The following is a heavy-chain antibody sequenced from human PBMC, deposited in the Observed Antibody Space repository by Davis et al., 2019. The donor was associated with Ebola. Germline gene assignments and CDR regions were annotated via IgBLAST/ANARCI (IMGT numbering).Heavy chain of an antibody. CDR1: GGSISSSSFY. Sequence: SETLSLTCTVSGGSISSSSFYWGWIRRPPGKGLEWIGSIYYRGKTYYNPSLKSRVTISLDTSKNQFSLKLRSVTAADTAVYYCARYRQQLVLGYYYGMDVWGQGTTVTVSS. CDR2: IYYRGKT. D-gene: IGHD6-13*01. CDR3: ARYRQQLVLGYYYGMDV. J-gene: IGHJ6*02. V-gene: IGHV4-39*01.